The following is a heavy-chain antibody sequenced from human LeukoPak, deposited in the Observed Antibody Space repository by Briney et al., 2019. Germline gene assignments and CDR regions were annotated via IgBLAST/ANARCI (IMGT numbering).Heavy chain of an antibody. J-gene: IGHJ4*02. Sequence: GGSLRLSCAASGFTFSSYAMHWVRQAPGKGLEWVAVISYDGSNKDCSDSVKVRLTISRDNSKNSLYLQMSSLGAEDTAVYYCARGDAVVAASYYFDYWGQGNLVTVSS. D-gene: IGHD2-15*01. V-gene: IGHV3-30-3*01. CDR3: ARGDAVVAASYYFDY. CDR1: GFTFSSYA. CDR2: ISYDGSNK.